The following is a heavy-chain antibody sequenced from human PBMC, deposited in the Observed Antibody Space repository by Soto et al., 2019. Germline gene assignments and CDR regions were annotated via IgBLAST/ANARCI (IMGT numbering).Heavy chain of an antibody. D-gene: IGHD1-1*01. V-gene: IGHV1-18*01. CDR2: ISAHNGNT. Sequence: QVHLVQAGAEVKKPGASVKVSCKGSGYTFTSYGITLVRQAPGQGLAWMGWISAHNGNTDYAQKLPGRVTVTRDTSTSTAYIELRSLISDGTAVYYCARGRYGDYWGQGALVTVSS. J-gene: IGHJ4*02. CDR3: ARGRYGDY. CDR1: GYTFTSYG.